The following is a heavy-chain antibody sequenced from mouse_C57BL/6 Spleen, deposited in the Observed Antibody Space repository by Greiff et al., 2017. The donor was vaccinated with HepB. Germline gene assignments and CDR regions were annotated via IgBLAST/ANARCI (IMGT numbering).Heavy chain of an antibody. Sequence: EVQLQQSGPGLVKPSQSLSLTCSVTGYSITSGYYWNWIRQFPGNKLEWMGYISYDGSNNYNPSLKNRISITRDTSKNQFFLKLNSVTTEDTATYYCARRHYDYDGAFDYWGQGTTLTVSS. D-gene: IGHD2-4*01. V-gene: IGHV3-6*01. CDR2: ISYDGSN. J-gene: IGHJ2*01. CDR1: GYSITSGYY. CDR3: ARRHYDYDGAFDY.